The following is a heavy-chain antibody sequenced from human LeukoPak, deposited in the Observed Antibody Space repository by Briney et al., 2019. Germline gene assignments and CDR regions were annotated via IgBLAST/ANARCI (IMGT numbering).Heavy chain of an antibody. D-gene: IGHD3-10*01. J-gene: IGHJ4*02. CDR2: IKQDGSEK. CDR3: ARDFQALALWFGELAASFDY. Sequence: GGSLRLSCAASGFTFSGYWMSWVRQAPGKGLEWVANIKQDGSEKYYVDSVKGRFTISRDNAKNSLYLQMNSLRAEDTAVYYCARDFQALALWFGELAASFDYWGQGTLVTVSS. CDR1: GFTFSGYW. V-gene: IGHV3-7*01.